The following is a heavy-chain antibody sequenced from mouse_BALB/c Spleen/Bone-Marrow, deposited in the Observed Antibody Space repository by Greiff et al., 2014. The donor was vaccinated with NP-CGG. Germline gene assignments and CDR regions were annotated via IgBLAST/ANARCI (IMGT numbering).Heavy chain of an antibody. Sequence: EVMLVESGGGLVQPGGSRKLPCAASGFTFSSFGMHWVRQAPEKGLEWVAYISSGSSTIYYADTVKGRFTISRDNPKNTLFLQMTSLRSEDTAMYYCARSLYYRYDFFDYWGQGTTLTVSS. J-gene: IGHJ2*01. CDR3: ARSLYYRYDFFDY. V-gene: IGHV5-17*02. CDR2: ISSGSSTI. D-gene: IGHD2-14*01. CDR1: GFTFSSFG.